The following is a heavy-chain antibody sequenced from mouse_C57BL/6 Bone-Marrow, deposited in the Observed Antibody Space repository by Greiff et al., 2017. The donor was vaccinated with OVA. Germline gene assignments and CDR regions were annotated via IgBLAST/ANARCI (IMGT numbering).Heavy chain of an antibody. CDR3: ARYGHYFDY. D-gene: IGHD1-1*02. CDR2: INPSTGGT. J-gene: IGHJ2*01. Sequence: EVKLVESGPELVKPGASVKISCKASGYSFTGYYMNWVKQSPEKSLEWIGEINPSTGGTTYNQKFKAKATLTVDKSSSTAYMQLKSLTSEDSAVYYCARYGHYFDYWGQGTTLTVSS. V-gene: IGHV1-42*01. CDR1: GYSFTGYY.